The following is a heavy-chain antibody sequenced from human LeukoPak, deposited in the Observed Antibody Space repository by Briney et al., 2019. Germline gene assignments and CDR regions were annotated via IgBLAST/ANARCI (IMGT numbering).Heavy chain of an antibody. D-gene: IGHD3-10*01. V-gene: IGHV3-23*01. CDR1: GFTFSSYA. Sequence: GGSLRLSCAASGFTFSSYAMSWVRQAPGKGLEWVSAISGSGGSTYYADSVKGRFTISRDNSKNTLYLQMSSLRAEDTAVYYCAKGRESHYYMDVWGKGTTVTVSS. J-gene: IGHJ6*03. CDR3: AKGRESHYYMDV. CDR2: ISGSGGST.